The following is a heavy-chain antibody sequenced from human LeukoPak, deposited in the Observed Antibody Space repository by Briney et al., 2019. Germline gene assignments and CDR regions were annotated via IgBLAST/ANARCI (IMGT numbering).Heavy chain of an antibody. CDR2: ISSSSSSSSSYI. V-gene: IGHV3-21*01. Sequence: GGSLRLSCVASGFTFSSYSMNWVRQAPGKGLEWVTSISSSSSSSSSYIYYADSVKGRVTISRDNAKKSLYLQMNSLRAEDTAVYYCATDLMIVVLEEEGSADYWGQGTLVTVSS. D-gene: IGHD3-22*01. CDR3: ATDLMIVVLEEEGSADY. CDR1: GFTFSSYS. J-gene: IGHJ4*02.